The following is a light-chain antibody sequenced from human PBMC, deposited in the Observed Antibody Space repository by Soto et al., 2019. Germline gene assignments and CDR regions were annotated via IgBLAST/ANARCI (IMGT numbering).Light chain of an antibody. CDR1: QTISTY. V-gene: IGKV1-39*01. CDR3: QQSSGIPYT. J-gene: IGKJ2*01. CDR2: AAS. Sequence: DIQMTQSPSSLSASVGDRVTITCRASQTISTYLNWYQQNPGKAPKLLIYAASSLQSGVPSRFSGSGSGTDFTLTISSLQPEDFATYYCQQSSGIPYTFGHGTKLEIK.